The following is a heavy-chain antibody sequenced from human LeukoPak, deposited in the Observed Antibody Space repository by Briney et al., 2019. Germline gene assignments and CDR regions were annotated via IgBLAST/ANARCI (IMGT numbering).Heavy chain of an antibody. D-gene: IGHD3-10*01. CDR2: ISYDGSNK. CDR1: GFTFSNYG. CDR3: AKDQYYYGSGSYSDDAFDI. V-gene: IGHV3-30*18. J-gene: IGHJ3*02. Sequence: GGSLRLSCAASGFTFSNYGIHWVRQAPGKGLEWVAVISYDGSNKYYADSVKGRSTISRDNSKNTLYLQMNSLRAEDTAVYYCAKDQYYYGSGSYSDDAFDIWGQGTMVTVSS.